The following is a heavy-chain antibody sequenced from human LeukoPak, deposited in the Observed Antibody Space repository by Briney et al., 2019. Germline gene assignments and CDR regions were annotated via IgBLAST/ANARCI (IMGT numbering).Heavy chain of an antibody. CDR1: GYTFTGYY. D-gene: IGHD4-17*01. J-gene: IGHJ5*02. V-gene: IGHV1-2*02. CDR2: INPNSGGT. CDR3: ARTKRGHDYGVYRFDQ. Sequence: ASVKVSCKASGYTFTGYYMHLVRQAPGQGLEWMGWINPNSGGTNYAQKFQGRVTMTRDTSISTAYMELSRLRSDDTAVYYCARTKRGHDYGVYRFDQWGQGTLVTVSS.